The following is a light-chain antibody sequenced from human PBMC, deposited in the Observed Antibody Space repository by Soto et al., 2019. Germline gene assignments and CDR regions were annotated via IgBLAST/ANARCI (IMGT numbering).Light chain of an antibody. V-gene: IGKV1-5*01. CDR1: QSISSW. CDR3: QQYNHYWT. J-gene: IGKJ1*01. CDR2: DAS. Sequence: DIQMTQSPSTLSASVGDRVTITCRASQSISSWLAWYQQKPGKAPKVLIYDASSLVSGVPSRFSGSGSGTEFSLTISSLQPDYFATYYCQQYNHYWTFGQGTRVEIK.